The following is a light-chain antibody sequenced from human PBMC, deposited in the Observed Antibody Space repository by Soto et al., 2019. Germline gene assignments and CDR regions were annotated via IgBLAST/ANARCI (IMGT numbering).Light chain of an antibody. V-gene: IGLV2-14*01. Sequence: QSALTQPASVSGSPGQSITISCTGTSSDVGGYNYVSWYQQHPGKAPKLMIYEVSNRPSGVSNRFSGSKSGNTASLTISGLQAAAEADYYCSSYTSSSTPYVVFGGGTKLTVL. CDR1: SSDVGGYNY. CDR3: SSYTSSSTPYVV. J-gene: IGLJ2*01. CDR2: EVS.